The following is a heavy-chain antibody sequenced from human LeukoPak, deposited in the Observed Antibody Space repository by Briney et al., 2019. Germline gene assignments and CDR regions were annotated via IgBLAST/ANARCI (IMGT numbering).Heavy chain of an antibody. V-gene: IGHV3-21*01. CDR3: ARDRIYDYVWGSYRQYNWFDP. CDR1: GFTFSSYS. D-gene: IGHD3-16*02. CDR2: ISSSSSYI. J-gene: IGHJ5*02. Sequence: PGGSLRLSCAASGFTFSSYSMNWVRQAPGEGLEWVSSISSSSSYIYYADSVKGRFTISRDNAKNSLYLQMNSLRAEDTAVYYCARDRIYDYVWGSYRQYNWFDPWGQGTLVTVSS.